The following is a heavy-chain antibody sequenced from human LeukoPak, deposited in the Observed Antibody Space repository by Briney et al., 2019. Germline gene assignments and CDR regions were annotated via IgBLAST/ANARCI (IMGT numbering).Heavy chain of an antibody. V-gene: IGHV4-34*01. CDR1: GGSFSGYY. J-gene: IGHJ5*02. CDR2: INHSGST. CDR3: ARGTPNWFDP. Sequence: PSETLSLTCAVYGGSFSGYYWSWIRQPPGKGLEWIGEINHSGSTNYNPSPKSRVTISLDTSKNQFSLKLSSVTAADTAVYYCARGTPNWFDPWGQGTLVTVSS.